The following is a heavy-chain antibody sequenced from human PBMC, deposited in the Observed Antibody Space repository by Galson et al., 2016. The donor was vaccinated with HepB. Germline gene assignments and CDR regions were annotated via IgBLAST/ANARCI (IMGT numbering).Heavy chain of an antibody. D-gene: IGHD3-16*01. V-gene: IGHV3-23*01. CDR2: IRGNGGSK. Sequence: SLRLSCAASGFTLSTYAMSWVRQAPGKGLEWVSTIRGNGGSKSYADSVKGRFTISRDSSKNTVYLQMNSLRAGDTAVYYCAKGGMLIPRFDSWGQGTLVTVSS. CDR1: GFTLSTYA. CDR3: AKGGMLIPRFDS. J-gene: IGHJ4*02.